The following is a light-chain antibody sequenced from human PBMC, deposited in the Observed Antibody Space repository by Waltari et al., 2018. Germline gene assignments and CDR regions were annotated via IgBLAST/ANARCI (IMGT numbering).Light chain of an antibody. Sequence: QFMLTQPPSASGTPGQRVSISCSGTTSNIGNNFLFWYQQFPGAAPKLLIFRSHQRPSGVPDRFSGSKSGTSGYLVISVLRPEDEADYYCASWDDGLSGVLFGGGTKVTVL. CDR3: ASWDDGLSGVL. V-gene: IGLV1-47*01. CDR2: RSH. J-gene: IGLJ2*01. CDR1: TSNIGNNF.